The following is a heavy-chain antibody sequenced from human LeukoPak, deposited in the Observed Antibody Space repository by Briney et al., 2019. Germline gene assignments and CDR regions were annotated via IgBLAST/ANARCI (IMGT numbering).Heavy chain of an antibody. CDR3: ARDLVDPYSSSWFTFDY. J-gene: IGHJ4*02. CDR1: GFTFSSSA. V-gene: IGHV3-23*01. D-gene: IGHD6-13*01. CDR2: ISNNGGYT. Sequence: PGGSLRLSCAASGFTFSSSAMSWVRQAPGKGLEWVSAISNNGGYTYYADSAQGRFTISRDNAKNSLYLQMNSLRAEDTAVYYCARDLVDPYSSSWFTFDYWGQGTLVTVSS.